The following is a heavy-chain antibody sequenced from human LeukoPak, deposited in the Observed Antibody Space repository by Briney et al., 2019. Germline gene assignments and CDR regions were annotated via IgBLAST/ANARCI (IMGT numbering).Heavy chain of an antibody. CDR3: ARDRRQWLRGPFDP. Sequence: SETLSLTCTVSGGSISSCYWSWIRQPPGKGLEWIGYIYSGSTNYTPSLKSRVTISVDTSKNQFSLKLRSVTAADTAVYYCARDRRQWLRGPFDPWGQGTLVTVSS. V-gene: IGHV4-59*01. CDR2: IYSGST. CDR1: GGSISSCY. J-gene: IGHJ5*02. D-gene: IGHD6-19*01.